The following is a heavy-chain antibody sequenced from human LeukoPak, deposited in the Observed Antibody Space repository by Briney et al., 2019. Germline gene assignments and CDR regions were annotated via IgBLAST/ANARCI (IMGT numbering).Heavy chain of an antibody. D-gene: IGHD3-22*01. J-gene: IGHJ4*02. CDR3: AREVSEGFDF. CDR2: FGTRSTSI. Sequence: GSLRLSCTASGFTFSGYSMNWVRQAPGKGLEWVSSFGTRSTSIYHAGSVKDRFAISRDNAKNSLYLQMNSLRAEDTALYYCAREVSEGFDFWGQGTLVTVSS. CDR1: GFTFSGYS. V-gene: IGHV3-21*01.